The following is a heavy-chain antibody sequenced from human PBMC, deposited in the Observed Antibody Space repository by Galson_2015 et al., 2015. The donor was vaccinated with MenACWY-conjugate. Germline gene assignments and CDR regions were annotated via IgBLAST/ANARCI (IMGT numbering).Heavy chain of an antibody. V-gene: IGHV3-23*01. CDR3: TKGANYYDSSGKRYDAFDI. CDR1: GFTFSKGA. CDR2: ISASGGDF. D-gene: IGHD3-22*01. Sequence: ALRLSCAASGFTFSKGAMSWVRQAPGKGLEWVSVISASGGDFDYADSVKGRFTISRDNSKNTVYLQMNSLRAEDTAVYHCTKGANYYDSSGKRYDAFDIWGQGTMVNVSS. J-gene: IGHJ3*02.